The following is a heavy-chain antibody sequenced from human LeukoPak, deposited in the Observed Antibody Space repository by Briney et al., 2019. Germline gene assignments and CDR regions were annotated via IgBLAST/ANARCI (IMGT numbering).Heavy chain of an antibody. J-gene: IGHJ4*02. Sequence: GGSLRLSCAASGFTFSTYAMSWVRQAPGKGLEGVSALTNSGGSGGVTYYADSVKGRFIISRDNSKSTLYLQLSSLRAVDTAVYYCAKAMTTDHYDSRGFYRVDFDSWGQGTLVTVSS. D-gene: IGHD3-22*01. V-gene: IGHV3-23*01. CDR1: GFTFSTYA. CDR2: LTNSGGSGGVT. CDR3: AKAMTTDHYDSRGFYRVDFDS.